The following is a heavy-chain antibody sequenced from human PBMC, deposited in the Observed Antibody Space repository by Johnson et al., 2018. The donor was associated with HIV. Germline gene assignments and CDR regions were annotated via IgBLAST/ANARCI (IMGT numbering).Heavy chain of an antibody. D-gene: IGHD2-2*01. CDR3: AKVLCDIVVVPAGIESDAFDI. V-gene: IGHV3-23*04. CDR2: ISARGTST. J-gene: IGHJ3*02. CDR1: GFTFSSFA. Sequence: VQLVESGGGLVQPGGSLRLSCAASGFTFSSFAMGWVRQAPGKGLQWVSGISARGTSTYYADSVKGRFTISRDNSKNTVYLQMNSLRAEDTAVYYCAKVLCDIVVVPAGIESDAFDIWGQGTMVTVSS.